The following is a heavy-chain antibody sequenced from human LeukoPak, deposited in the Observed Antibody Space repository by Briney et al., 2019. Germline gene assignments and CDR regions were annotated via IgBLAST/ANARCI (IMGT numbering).Heavy chain of an antibody. J-gene: IGHJ4*02. V-gene: IGHV1-2*02. CDR1: GYTFTGYY. CDR3: ARGRAAGKKDDFDY. CDR2: INPNSGGT. Sequence: ASVKVSCKASGYTFTGYYMHWVRQAPGQGLEWMGWINPNSGGTNYAQKFQGRVTMTRDTSISTAYMELSRLRSDDTAVYYCARGRAAGKKDDFDYWGQGTLVTVSS. D-gene: IGHD6-13*01.